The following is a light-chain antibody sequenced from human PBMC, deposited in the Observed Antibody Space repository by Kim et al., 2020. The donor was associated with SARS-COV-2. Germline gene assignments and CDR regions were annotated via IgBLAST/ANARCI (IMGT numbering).Light chain of an antibody. CDR1: NIGSKN. Sequence: SYELTQPLSVSVALGQTARITCGGNNIGSKNVHWYQQKPGQAPVLVIYRDSNRPSGIPERFSGSNSGNTATLTISRAQAGDEADYYCQVWDSSTLWVFVG. CDR2: RDS. V-gene: IGLV3-9*01. J-gene: IGLJ3*02. CDR3: QVWDSSTLWV.